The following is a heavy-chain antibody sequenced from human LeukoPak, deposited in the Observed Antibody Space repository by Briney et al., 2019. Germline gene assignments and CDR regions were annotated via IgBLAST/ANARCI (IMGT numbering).Heavy chain of an antibody. CDR1: GYTFTSYD. D-gene: IGHD3-22*01. CDR2: MNPNSGNT. J-gene: IGHJ1*01. V-gene: IGHV1-8*03. Sequence: ASVKVSCKASGYTFTSYDINWVRQATGQGLEWMGWMNPNSGNTGYAQKFQGRVTITRNTSISTAYMELSRLRSDDTAVYYCARRDSNYYDSSGYQHWGQGTLVTVSS. CDR3: ARRDSNYYDSSGYQH.